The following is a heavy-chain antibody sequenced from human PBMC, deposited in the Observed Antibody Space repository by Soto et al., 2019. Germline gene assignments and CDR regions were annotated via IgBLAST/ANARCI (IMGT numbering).Heavy chain of an antibody. CDR3: ASSLRMAGIGNYYYGMDV. D-gene: IGHD6-19*01. J-gene: IGHJ6*02. Sequence: SVKVSCKASGYTFTSYYMHWVRQAPGQGLEWMGGIMPIFGGPDYAQRFRGRVTITADEVTRTAFMELRGLTSEDTATYYCASSLRMAGIGNYYYGMDVWGQGTTVTVSS. V-gene: IGHV1-69*13. CDR1: GYTFTSYY. CDR2: IMPIFGGP.